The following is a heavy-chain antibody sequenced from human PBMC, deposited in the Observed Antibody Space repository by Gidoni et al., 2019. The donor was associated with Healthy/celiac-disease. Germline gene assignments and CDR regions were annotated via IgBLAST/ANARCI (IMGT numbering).Heavy chain of an antibody. CDR3: AGVVIQLKNYPNWYFDL. D-gene: IGHD3-22*01. CDR1: VCSISSGYSY. V-gene: IGHV4-30-4*01. CDR2: LYYSGST. Sequence: QVQLQESGPGLVKPSQTLSLTCTVSVCSISSGYSYWSWIRQPAGKGLEWIGYLYYSGSTYYNPSLKSRVTISVDTSKNQFSLKLSSVTAADTAVYYCAGVVIQLKNYPNWYFDLWGRGTLVTVSS. J-gene: IGHJ2*01.